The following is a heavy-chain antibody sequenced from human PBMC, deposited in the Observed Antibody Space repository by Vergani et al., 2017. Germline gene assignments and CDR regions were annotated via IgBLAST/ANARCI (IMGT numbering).Heavy chain of an antibody. CDR3: ARVREYYYDSSGDNWFDP. D-gene: IGHD3-22*01. Sequence: QVQLVQSGAEVKKPGSSVKVSCKASGGTFSSYAISWVRQAPGQGLEWMGGIIPIFGTANYAQKFQGRVTITADKSTSTAYMELSSLRSEDTAVYYCARVREYYYDSSGDNWFDPWGQGTLVTVSP. CDR2: IIPIFGTA. J-gene: IGHJ5*02. V-gene: IGHV1-69*06. CDR1: GGTFSSYA.